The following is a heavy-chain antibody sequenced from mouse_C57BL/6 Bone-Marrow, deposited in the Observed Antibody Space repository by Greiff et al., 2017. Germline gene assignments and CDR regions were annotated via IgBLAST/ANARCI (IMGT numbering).Heavy chain of an antibody. J-gene: IGHJ4*01. CDR1: GYTFTDYY. CDR2: IFPGSGST. V-gene: IGHV1-75*01. Sequence: QVQLKESGPELVKPGASVKISCKASGYTFTDYYINWVKQRPGQGLEWIGWIFPGSGSTYYNEKFKGKATLTVDKSSSTAYMLLSSLTSEDSAVYFCARGELVATDYAMDYWGQGTSVTVSS. CDR3: ARGELVATDYAMDY. D-gene: IGHD1-1*01.